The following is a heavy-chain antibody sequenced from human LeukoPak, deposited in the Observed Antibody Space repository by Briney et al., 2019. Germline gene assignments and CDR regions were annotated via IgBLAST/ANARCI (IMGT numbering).Heavy chain of an antibody. Sequence: SETLSLTCTVSSGSISNGNYYWGWIRQPPGKGLEWIGSIFYDGSPDYNPSLKSRVTISVATSKNQFSLKVNSVTAAETAVYFCARGRVSSSTWYSTYYYYFYMDVWGKGTTVTVSS. CDR2: IFYDGSP. CDR1: SGSISNGNYY. V-gene: IGHV4-39*01. D-gene: IGHD6-13*01. CDR3: ARGRVSSSTWYSTYYYYFYMDV. J-gene: IGHJ6*03.